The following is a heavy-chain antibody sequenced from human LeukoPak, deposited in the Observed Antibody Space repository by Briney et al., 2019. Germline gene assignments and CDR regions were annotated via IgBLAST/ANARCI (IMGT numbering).Heavy chain of an antibody. CDR1: EFTVSSYF. J-gene: IGHJ4*02. CDR3: ARDFHGDHDS. D-gene: IGHD4-17*01. CDR2: INPDGSTT. V-gene: IGHV3-74*01. Sequence: GGSLRLSCAASEFTVSSYFMHWVRQAPGKGLVWVARINPDGSTTSYADSVKGRMTISRDNAKNTLYLQMHSLRAEDTAVYYCARDFHGDHDSWGQGTLVTVSS.